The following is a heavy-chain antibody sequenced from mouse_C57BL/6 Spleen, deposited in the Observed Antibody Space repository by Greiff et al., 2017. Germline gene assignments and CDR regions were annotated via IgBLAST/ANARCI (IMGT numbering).Heavy chain of an antibody. CDR3: ARGSYYDYGGVYCDY. Sequence: DVTLVESGGGLVTPGGSLKLSCAASGFTFSSYAMSWVRQTPEKRLEWVATISDGGSYTYYPDNVKGRFTISRDNAKNNLYLQMSHLKSEDTALYYCARGSYYDYGGVYCDYWGQGTTLTVSS. D-gene: IGHD2-4*01. CDR2: ISDGGSYT. V-gene: IGHV5-4*03. CDR1: GFTFSSYA. J-gene: IGHJ2*01.